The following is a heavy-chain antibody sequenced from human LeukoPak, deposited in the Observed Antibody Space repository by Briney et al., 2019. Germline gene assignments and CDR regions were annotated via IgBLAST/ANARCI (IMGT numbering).Heavy chain of an antibody. D-gene: IGHD4-17*01. CDR1: GFTFSNAW. CDR2: IKSKTDGGTT. V-gene: IGHV3-15*01. Sequence: PGGSLRLSCAASGFTFSNAWMSWVRQAPGKGLEWVGRIKSKTDGGTTDYAAPVKGRFTISRDDSKNTLYLQMNSLKTEDTAVYDGTTDPKPMPTVPTGYAFDIWGQGTMVAVSS. J-gene: IGHJ3*02. CDR3: TTDPKPMPTVPTGYAFDI.